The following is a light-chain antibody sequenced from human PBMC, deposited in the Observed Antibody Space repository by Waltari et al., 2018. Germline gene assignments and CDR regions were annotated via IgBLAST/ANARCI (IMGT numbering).Light chain of an antibody. J-gene: IGLJ2*01. CDR1: DIASKR. Sequence: SYVLTQPPSVSVAPGMTARITCEGTDIASKRFHWYQQRPGQAPVLVMYYNSDRPSGIPERFSGSNSGNTATLTITRVEAGDEADYYCQVRHTGTNHVVFGGGTKLTVL. CDR3: QVRHTGTNHVV. V-gene: IGLV3-21*04. CDR2: YNS.